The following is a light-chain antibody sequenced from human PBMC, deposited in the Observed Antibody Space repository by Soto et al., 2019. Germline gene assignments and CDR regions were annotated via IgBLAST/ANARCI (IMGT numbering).Light chain of an antibody. CDR2: EVS. Sequence: QSALPQPASVSGSPGQSITISCTGTSSDVGSHNLVSWYQQHPGQAPKLMIYEVSKRPIGVSARFSAAKSGNTASLTISGLQAEDEDDYYCCSYGGSRAVFGGGTQLTVI. V-gene: IGLV2-23*02. CDR1: SSDVGSHNL. CDR3: CSYGGSRAV. J-gene: IGLJ7*01.